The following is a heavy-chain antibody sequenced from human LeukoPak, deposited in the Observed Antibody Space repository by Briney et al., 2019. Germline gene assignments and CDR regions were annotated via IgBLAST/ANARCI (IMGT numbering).Heavy chain of an antibody. CDR2: IRYDGSNK. J-gene: IGHJ4*02. Sequence: GGSLRLSCAASGFTFSSYGMHWVRQAPGRGLEWVAFIRYDGSNKYYADSVKGRFTISRDNSKNTLYLQMNSLRAEDTAVYYCVQGTRRGAITMVRGVIGKSYYFDSWGQGTLVTVSS. CDR3: VQGTRRGAITMVRGVIGKSYYFDS. V-gene: IGHV3-30*02. D-gene: IGHD3-10*01. CDR1: GFTFSSYG.